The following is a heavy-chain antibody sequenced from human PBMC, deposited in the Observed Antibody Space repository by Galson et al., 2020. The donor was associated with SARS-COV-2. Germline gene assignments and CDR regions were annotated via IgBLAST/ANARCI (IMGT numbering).Heavy chain of an antibody. D-gene: IGHD2-2*01. Sequence: ETSETLSLTCSVSGGPISSGDHYWSWIRQPPGKGLEWIAYISNSGSTHYNPSLKSRVSISLDTSKNQFSLTLNSVTAADTAVYYCARWGDCSSSSCYYTWFDPWGQGILVTVSS. CDR2: ISNSGST. J-gene: IGHJ5*02. V-gene: IGHV4-30-4*01. CDR1: GGPISSGDHY. CDR3: ARWGDCSSSSCYYTWFDP.